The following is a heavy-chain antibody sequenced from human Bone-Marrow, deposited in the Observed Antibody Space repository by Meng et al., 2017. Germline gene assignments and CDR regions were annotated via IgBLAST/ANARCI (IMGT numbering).Heavy chain of an antibody. D-gene: IGHD1-1*01. Sequence: VLLQQWGAGLLTPSETPSLTCAVYGAFFSGYYWSRRRQPPGKGLERIGDINHSGSTYYTPSLKSRVTISVDTSKNQFSLQLSSVTAADTAVYYCARGTRPLLFQHWGQGTLVTVSS. CDR2: INHSGST. V-gene: IGHV4-34*01. J-gene: IGHJ1*01. CDR1: GAFFSGYY. CDR3: ARGTRPLLFQH.